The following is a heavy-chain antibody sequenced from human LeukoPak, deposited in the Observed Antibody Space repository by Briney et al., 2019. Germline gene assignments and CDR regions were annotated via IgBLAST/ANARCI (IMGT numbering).Heavy chain of an antibody. J-gene: IGHJ4*02. V-gene: IGHV3-23*01. Sequence: PGGSLRLSCVASGFTFSSYAMIWVRQAPGMGLEWVSAISDSGYSTYYADSVKGRFTISRDNSKNTLYLLLNSLRAEDTATYYCAKDGEVAAAPRGYFDYWGQGTLVTVSS. CDR1: GFTFSSYA. CDR3: AKDGEVAAAPRGYFDY. CDR2: ISDSGYST. D-gene: IGHD2-2*01.